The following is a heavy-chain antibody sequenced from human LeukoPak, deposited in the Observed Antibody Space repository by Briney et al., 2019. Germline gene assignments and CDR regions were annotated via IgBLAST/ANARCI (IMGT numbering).Heavy chain of an antibody. CDR3: ARDPQEAGTFAFDI. D-gene: IGHD6-13*01. CDR1: GFTVSSNY. Sequence: PGGSLRLSCAASGFTVSSNYMSWVRQAPGNGLEWVSVIYSGGSTYYADSVKGRFTISRDNSKNTLYLQMNSLRAEDTAVYYCARDPQEAGTFAFDIWGQGTMVTVSS. V-gene: IGHV3-53*01. J-gene: IGHJ3*02. CDR2: IYSGGST.